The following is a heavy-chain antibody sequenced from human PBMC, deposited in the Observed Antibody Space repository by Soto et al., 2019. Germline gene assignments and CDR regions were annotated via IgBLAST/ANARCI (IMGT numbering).Heavy chain of an antibody. J-gene: IGHJ4*02. CDR3: ARADPDASVGY. V-gene: IGHV4-59*11. CDR1: VGSMISHY. CDR2: ISYSGST. Sequence: PSETLSLTCTVSVGSMISHYWTWLRQPPGKGLEWIGYISYSGSTYYNPSLKSRVTISADTSRNQFSLKLSSVIAADTAVYYCARADPDASVGYWGQGALVTVSS. D-gene: IGHD3-16*01.